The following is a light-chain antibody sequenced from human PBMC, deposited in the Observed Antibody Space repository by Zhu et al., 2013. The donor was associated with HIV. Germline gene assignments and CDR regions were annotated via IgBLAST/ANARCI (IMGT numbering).Light chain of an antibody. CDR1: QTVSYRH. Sequence: IVLTQSPGTLSLSPGERATLSCRASQTVSYRHIAWYQQKPGQPPRLLLYGSSNRAPGIPDRFSGSGSGTDFTLTITGLEPEDIGMYFCQRFGSSVTWTFGQGTNLEIK. J-gene: IGKJ1*01. CDR3: QRFGSSVTWT. V-gene: IGKV3-20*01. CDR2: GSS.